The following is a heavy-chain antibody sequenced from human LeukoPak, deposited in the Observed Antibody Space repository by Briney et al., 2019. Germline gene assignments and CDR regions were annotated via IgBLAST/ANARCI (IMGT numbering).Heavy chain of an antibody. CDR1: GFTVSNNY. CDR3: ARDFECSGGSCYSAY. CDR2: IYSGNSK. D-gene: IGHD2-15*01. J-gene: IGHJ4*02. V-gene: IGHV3-53*01. Sequence: PGGSLRLSCAASGFTVSNNYMSWVRQAPGKGLEWFSVIYSGNSKYYADSVKGRFTISRDNSKNTVYLQMNSLRVEDTAVYYCARDFECSGGSCYSAYWGQGTLVTVSS.